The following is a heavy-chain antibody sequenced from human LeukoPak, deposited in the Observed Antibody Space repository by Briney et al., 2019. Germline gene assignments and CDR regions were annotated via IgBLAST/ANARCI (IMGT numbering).Heavy chain of an antibody. D-gene: IGHD3-22*01. CDR2: IYPGDSDT. Sequence: GESLKISCKGSGYSFTSYWIAWVRQMPGEGLEWMGIIYPGDSDTRYSPSFQGQVTISADKSISTAYLQWSSLRAEDTAVYYCARAYYYDSSGYPMDGGFDMWGQGTMVTVSS. CDR1: GYSFTSYW. V-gene: IGHV5-51*01. CDR3: ARAYYYDSSGYPMDGGFDM. J-gene: IGHJ3*02.